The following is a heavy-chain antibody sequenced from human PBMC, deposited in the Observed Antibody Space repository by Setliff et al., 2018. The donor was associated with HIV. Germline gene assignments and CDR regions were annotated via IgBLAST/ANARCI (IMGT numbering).Heavy chain of an antibody. V-gene: IGHV5-51*01. J-gene: IGHJ6*03. CDR2: IYPGDSDT. D-gene: IGHD3-10*01. Sequence: PGESLTLSCKGSGYSFTSYWIAWMRQMPGKGLEWMGIIYPGDSDTRYSPSFQGQVTISADKSISTAYLQWSSLKASDTAMYYCARREGRFGEASMDVWGKGTTVTVSS. CDR1: GYSFTSYW. CDR3: ARREGRFGEASMDV.